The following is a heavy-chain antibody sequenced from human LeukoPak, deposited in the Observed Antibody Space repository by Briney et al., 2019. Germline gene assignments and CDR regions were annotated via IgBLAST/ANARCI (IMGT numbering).Heavy chain of an antibody. CDR3: ARENLYCSSTSCYFDGMDV. V-gene: IGHV3-74*01. Sequence: PGGSLRLSCAASGFTFSSYWMHWVRHAPGKGLVWVSRINSDGSSTSYADSVKGRFTISRDNAKNTLYLQTNSLRAEDTAVYYCARENLYCSSTSCYFDGMDVWGQGTTVTVSS. J-gene: IGHJ6*02. CDR2: INSDGSST. CDR1: GFTFSSYW. D-gene: IGHD2-2*01.